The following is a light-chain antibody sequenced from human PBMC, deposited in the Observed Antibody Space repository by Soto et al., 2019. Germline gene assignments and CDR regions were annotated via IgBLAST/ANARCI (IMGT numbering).Light chain of an antibody. CDR2: DAS. Sequence: DIQMTQSPSTLSASVGDRVTITCRASQSISSWLAWYQQRPGRAPEVLIYDASSLESVVPSRFSGSGSGTEFTLTISSLQPDDSATYYCQQYNDNWTFGQGTKVDIK. CDR3: QQYNDNWT. J-gene: IGKJ1*01. V-gene: IGKV1-5*01. CDR1: QSISSW.